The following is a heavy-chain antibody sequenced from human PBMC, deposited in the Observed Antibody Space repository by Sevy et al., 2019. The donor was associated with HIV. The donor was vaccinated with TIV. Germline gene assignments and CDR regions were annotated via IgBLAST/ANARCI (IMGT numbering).Heavy chain of an antibody. CDR2: ISRKSLGT. Sequence: GGSLRLSCAASGFTFNKFAMRWVRQAPGKGLEWVSAISRKSLGTYYADPVKGRFSISRDDSMNMLYLQMSSLRGDDTAVYYCAKEGNNSPDKFDSWGQGTLVTVSS. J-gene: IGHJ4*02. CDR1: GFTFNKFA. CDR3: AKEGNNSPDKFDS. D-gene: IGHD1-1*01. V-gene: IGHV3-23*01.